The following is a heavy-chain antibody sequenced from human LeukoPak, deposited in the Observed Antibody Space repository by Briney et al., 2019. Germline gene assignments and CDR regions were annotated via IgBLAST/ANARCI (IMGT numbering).Heavy chain of an antibody. V-gene: IGHV4-38-2*01. Sequence: SETLSLTCAVSGYSISSGYYWGWIRQPPGKGLEWIGSIYHSGSTYYNPSLKSRVTISVDTSKNQFCLKLRSVTAADTAVYYCARARAGDYGFYYYYMEVWGKGTTVTVSS. CDR1: GYSISSGYY. CDR3: ARARAGDYGFYYYYMEV. CDR2: IYHSGST. D-gene: IGHD4-17*01. J-gene: IGHJ6*03.